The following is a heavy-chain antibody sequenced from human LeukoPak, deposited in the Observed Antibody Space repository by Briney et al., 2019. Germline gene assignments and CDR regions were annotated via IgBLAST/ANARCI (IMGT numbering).Heavy chain of an antibody. CDR1: GASISSYY. CDR3: SKESPLST. J-gene: IGHJ4*02. CDR2: IYYSEST. D-gene: IGHD1-1*01. V-gene: IGHV4-59*01. Sequence: SETLSLTCTVSGASISSYYWNWIRQPPGQGLEWIGYIYYSESTNYNPSPTSRVTMSIASSKTQYSLKLRFVTVADTAMYYCSKESPLSTRGRGTMVTVSS.